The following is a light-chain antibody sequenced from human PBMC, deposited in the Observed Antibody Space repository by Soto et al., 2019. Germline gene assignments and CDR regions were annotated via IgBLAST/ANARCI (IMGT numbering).Light chain of an antibody. CDR1: QAVNTR. V-gene: IGKV3D-11*01. Sequence: EIVLTQSPATLSSFPGDRVTLSCRASQAVNTRLAWYQHKPGQAPRLLIYDASNRATGIPARFSGSGSGTDFTLTISILEPEDFAVYYCQQRSNWPTFGQGTK. CDR3: QQRSNWPT. CDR2: DAS. J-gene: IGKJ1*01.